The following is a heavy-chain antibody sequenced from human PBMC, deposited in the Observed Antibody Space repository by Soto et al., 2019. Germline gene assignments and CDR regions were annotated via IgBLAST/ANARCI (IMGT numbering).Heavy chain of an antibody. Sequence: ASVKVSCKASGYTFTSYGISWVRQAPGQGLEWMGWISAYNGNTNYAQKLQGRVTMTTDTSTSTAYMELRSLRSDDTAVYYCARAHRLVREVIITIWFDPWGQGTLVTVSS. J-gene: IGHJ5*02. CDR3: ARAHRLVREVIITIWFDP. D-gene: IGHD3-10*01. CDR2: ISAYNGNT. V-gene: IGHV1-18*01. CDR1: GYTFTSYG.